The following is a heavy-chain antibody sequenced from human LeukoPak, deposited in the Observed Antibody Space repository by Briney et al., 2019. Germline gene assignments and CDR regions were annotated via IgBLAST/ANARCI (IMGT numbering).Heavy chain of an antibody. CDR2: INTNSGGT. J-gene: IGHJ5*02. CDR3: AREDLSIAAAAGNWFDP. D-gene: IGHD6-13*01. Sequence: ASVKVSCKASVYTFTGYYMHWVRQPPAQGLEWMGGINTNSGGTNYAQKFQGRVTMTRDTSISTAYMELSRLRSDDTAVYYCAREDLSIAAAAGNWFDPWGQGTLVTVSS. CDR1: VYTFTGYY. V-gene: IGHV1-2*02.